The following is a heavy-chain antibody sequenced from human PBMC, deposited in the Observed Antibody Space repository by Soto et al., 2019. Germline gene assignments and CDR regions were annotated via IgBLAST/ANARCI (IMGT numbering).Heavy chain of an antibody. CDR3: AKNGQPPYYYYGLDV. D-gene: IGHD2-8*01. V-gene: IGHV1-18*01. CDR1: GYTFTRYG. Sequence: QGHLVQSGAEVKKPGASVKVSCKASGYTFTRYGISWVRQAPGQGLEWMGWISGYNGDTNYAQNLQDRVTMTIDTSTNTAYMELTSLTSDDTAVYYCAKNGQPPYYYYGLDVWGQGTTVTVSS. CDR2: ISGYNGDT. J-gene: IGHJ6*01.